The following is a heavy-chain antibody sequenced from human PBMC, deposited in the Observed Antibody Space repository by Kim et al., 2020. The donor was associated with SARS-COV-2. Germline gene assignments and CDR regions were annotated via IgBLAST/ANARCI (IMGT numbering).Heavy chain of an antibody. D-gene: IGHD3-10*01. V-gene: IGHV4-34*01. J-gene: IGHJ3*02. Sequence: NYNPSLKNRVTISVDTSKNQFSLKLSSVTAADTAVYYCARGLVGSDAFDIWGQGTMVTVSS. CDR3: ARGLVGSDAFDI.